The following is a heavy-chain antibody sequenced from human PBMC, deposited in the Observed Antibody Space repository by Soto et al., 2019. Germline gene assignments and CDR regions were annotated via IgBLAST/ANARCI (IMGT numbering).Heavy chain of an antibody. V-gene: IGHV4-30-2*01. CDR2: IYHSGST. J-gene: IGHJ4*02. Sequence: SETLCLTCAVSGGYISSGGYSWSWIRQPPGKGLEWIGYIYHSGSTYYNPSLKSRVTISVDRSKNQFSLKLSSVTAADTAVYYCARETMVRGRGYFDYWGQGTLVTVSS. CDR1: GGYISSGGYS. D-gene: IGHD3-10*01. CDR3: ARETMVRGRGYFDY.